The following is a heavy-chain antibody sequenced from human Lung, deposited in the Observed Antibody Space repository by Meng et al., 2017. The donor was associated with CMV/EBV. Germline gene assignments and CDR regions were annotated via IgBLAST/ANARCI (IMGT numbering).Heavy chain of an antibody. Sequence: GGSLRLXXAASGFTFSSYAMSWVRQAPGKGLEWVSAISGSGGSTYYADSVKGRFTISRDNSKNTLYLQMNSLRAEDTAVYYCAKRLGGLLSSDADLGYWGQRALVTVSS. V-gene: IGHV3-23*01. J-gene: IGHJ4*02. CDR1: GFTFSSYA. CDR3: AKRLGGLLSSDADLGY. CDR2: ISGSGGST. D-gene: IGHD3-10*01.